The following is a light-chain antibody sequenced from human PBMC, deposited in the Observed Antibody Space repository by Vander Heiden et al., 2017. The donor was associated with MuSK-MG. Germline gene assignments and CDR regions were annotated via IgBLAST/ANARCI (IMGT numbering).Light chain of an antibody. CDR1: SSDVGIYDY. J-gene: IGLJ3*02. V-gene: IGLV2-14*01. Sequence: QSALTQPASVSGSPGQSITISCTGTSSDVGIYDYVSWYQQHPGKAPKLMIYDVSNRPSGVSNRFSGSKSGNTASLTISGLQAEDEADYYCNSYTSSSTWVFGGGTRLTVL. CDR2: DVS. CDR3: NSYTSSSTWV.